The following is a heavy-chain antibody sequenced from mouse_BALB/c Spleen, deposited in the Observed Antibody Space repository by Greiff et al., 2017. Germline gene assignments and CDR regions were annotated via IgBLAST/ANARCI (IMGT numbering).Heavy chain of an antibody. Sequence: QVQLQESGPGLVQPSQSLSITCTVSGFSLTSYGVHWVRQSPGKGLEWLGVIWSGGSTDYNAAFISRLSISKDNSKSQVFFKMNSLQANDTAIYYCARKIYYDYDYYAMDYWGQGTSVTVSS. CDR2: IWSGGST. V-gene: IGHV2-2*02. D-gene: IGHD2-4*01. CDR1: GFSLTSYG. CDR3: ARKIYYDYDYYAMDY. J-gene: IGHJ4*01.